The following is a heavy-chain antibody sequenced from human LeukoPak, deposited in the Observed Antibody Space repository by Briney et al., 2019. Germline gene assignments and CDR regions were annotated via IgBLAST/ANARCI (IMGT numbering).Heavy chain of an antibody. CDR2: ISSGGSNI. J-gene: IGHJ4*02. Sequence: GGSLRLSCAASGFTFSSYEMNWVRQAPGKGLEWVSYISSGGSNIDYADSVKGRCTISRDNAKNSLYLQMNSLRAEDTAVYYCARGYCSGGSCSGGFDYWGQGTLVTVSS. D-gene: IGHD2-15*01. CDR3: ARGYCSGGSCSGGFDY. V-gene: IGHV3-48*03. CDR1: GFTFSSYE.